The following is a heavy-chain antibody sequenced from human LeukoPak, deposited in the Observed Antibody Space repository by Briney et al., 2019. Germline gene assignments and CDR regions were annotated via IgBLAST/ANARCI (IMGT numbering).Heavy chain of an antibody. CDR3: ARRLAREYYGSGTSSFDL. J-gene: IGHJ2*01. CDR1: GFTFSSYS. D-gene: IGHD3-10*01. V-gene: IGHV3-21*01. CDR2: ISSSSSYI. Sequence: PGGSLRLSCAASGFTFSSYSMNWVRQAPGKGLEWDSSISSSSSYIYYADSVKGRFTISRDNAKNSLYLQMNSLRAEDTAVYYCARRLAREYYGSGTSSFDLWGRGTLVTVSS.